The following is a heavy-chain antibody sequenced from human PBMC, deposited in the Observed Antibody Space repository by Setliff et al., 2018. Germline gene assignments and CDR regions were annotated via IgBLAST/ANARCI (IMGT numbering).Heavy chain of an antibody. J-gene: IGHJ4*02. CDR3: AKCSSWHGHYPHFNY. CDR2: ISSEGDSI. Sequence: LRLSCAASGFTFSSDAMTWVRQAPGKGLEWVSIISSEGDSIYYADSVKGRFTISRDNSKSTLYLEMNSLRAEDTAVYYCAKCSSWHGHYPHFNYWGQGTQVTVSS. CDR1: GFTFSSDA. V-gene: IGHV3-23*03. D-gene: IGHD6-13*01.